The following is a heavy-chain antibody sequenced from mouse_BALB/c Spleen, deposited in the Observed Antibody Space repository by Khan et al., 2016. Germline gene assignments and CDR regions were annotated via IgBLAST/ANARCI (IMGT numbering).Heavy chain of an antibody. CDR3: ASGNAWFAY. V-gene: IGHV2-9*02. CDR2: IWAGGST. J-gene: IGHJ3*01. Sequence: QVQLKESGPGLVAPSQSLSITCTVSGFSLTSYGVHWVRQPPGKGLEWLGVIWAGGSTNYNSALMSRLSISKDNSKSQVCLKMNSRQTDDTAMYYCASGNAWFAYWGQGTLVTVSA. D-gene: IGHD2-1*01. CDR1: GFSLTSYG.